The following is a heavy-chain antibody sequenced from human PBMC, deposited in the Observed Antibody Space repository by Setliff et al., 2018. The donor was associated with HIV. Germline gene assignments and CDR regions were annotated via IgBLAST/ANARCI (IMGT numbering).Heavy chain of an antibody. CDR1: GGSFTDYY. CDR2: INHSGST. D-gene: IGHD4-4*01. Sequence: PSETLSLTCAVFGGSFTDYYWIWIRQPPGKGLEWIGEINHSGSTHYNPSLKSRFIISVDTSKNQFSLKVNSMTAADTAVYYCARGGRSTVATWAWFDPWGQGTLVTV. CDR3: ARGGRSTVATWAWFDP. V-gene: IGHV4-34*01. J-gene: IGHJ5*02.